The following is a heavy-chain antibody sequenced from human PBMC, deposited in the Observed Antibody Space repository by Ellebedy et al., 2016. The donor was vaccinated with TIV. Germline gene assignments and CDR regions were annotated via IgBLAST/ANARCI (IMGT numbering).Heavy chain of an antibody. CDR1: GFTFSTYG. CDR3: ARDLWELHFEYYFDY. D-gene: IGHD1-26*01. V-gene: IGHV3-33*08. Sequence: PGGSLRLSCAASGFTFSTYGMHWVRQAPGKGLEWVAVIWYDGRVKYYADSVKGRFTISRDNSKNTLYLQMDSLRPEDTAVYFCARDLWELHFEYYFDYWGQGTLVTVSS. J-gene: IGHJ4*02. CDR2: IWYDGRVK.